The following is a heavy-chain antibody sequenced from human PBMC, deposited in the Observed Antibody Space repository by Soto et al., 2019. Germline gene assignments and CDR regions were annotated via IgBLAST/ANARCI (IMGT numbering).Heavy chain of an antibody. V-gene: IGHV3-30-3*01. Sequence: QVQLVESGGGVVQPGRSLRLSCAASGFTFSSYAMHWVRQAPGKGLEWVAVISYDGSNKYYADSVKGRFTISRDNSKKTLYLQMNSLRAEDTAVYYCARGEAWELGAFDIWGQGTMVTVSS. CDR1: GFTFSSYA. J-gene: IGHJ3*02. D-gene: IGHD1-26*01. CDR3: ARGEAWELGAFDI. CDR2: ISYDGSNK.